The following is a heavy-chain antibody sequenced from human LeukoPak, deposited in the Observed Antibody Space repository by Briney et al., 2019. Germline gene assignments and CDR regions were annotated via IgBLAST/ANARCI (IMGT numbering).Heavy chain of an antibody. J-gene: IGHJ3*02. Sequence: GGSLRLSCAASGFTFSSYGMHWVRQAPGKGLEWVAVISYDGSNKYYADSVKGRFTISRDNSKNTLYLQMNSLRAEDTAVYYCAKLDSSGWVRDAFDIWGQGTMVTVSS. D-gene: IGHD3-22*01. CDR2: ISYDGSNK. CDR3: AKLDSSGWVRDAFDI. V-gene: IGHV3-30*18. CDR1: GFTFSSYG.